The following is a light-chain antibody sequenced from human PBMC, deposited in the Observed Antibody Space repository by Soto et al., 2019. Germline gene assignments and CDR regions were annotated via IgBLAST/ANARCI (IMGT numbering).Light chain of an antibody. Sequence: QSALTQPASVSGSPGQSITISCTGTSSDVGSYNTVSWFQQHPGKAPKLMIYEVTKRPSGVSTRFSGSKSANTATLTISGLQAEDEADYYCSSYERSGTYVFGTGTKLTVL. CDR2: EVT. CDR1: SSDVGSYNT. J-gene: IGLJ1*01. CDR3: SSYERSGTYV. V-gene: IGLV2-23*02.